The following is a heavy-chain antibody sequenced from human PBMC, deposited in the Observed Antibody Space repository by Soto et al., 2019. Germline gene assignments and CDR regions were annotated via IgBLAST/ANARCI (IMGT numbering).Heavy chain of an antibody. Sequence: PSETLSLTCAVYGGSFSGYYWSWIRQPPGKGLEWIGEINHSGSTNYNPSLKSRVTISVDTSKNQFSLKLSSVTAADTAVYYCARGKGSKDFWSGFLIWLDPWGQGTLVTVSS. CDR1: GGSFSGYY. CDR2: INHSGST. D-gene: IGHD3-3*01. J-gene: IGHJ5*02. V-gene: IGHV4-34*01. CDR3: ARGKGSKDFWSGFLIWLDP.